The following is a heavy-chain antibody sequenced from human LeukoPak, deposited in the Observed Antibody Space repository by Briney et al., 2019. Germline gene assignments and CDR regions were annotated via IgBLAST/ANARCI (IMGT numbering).Heavy chain of an antibody. CDR3: AKPFGFLEWLYGGYFDC. D-gene: IGHD3-3*01. J-gene: IGHJ4*02. CDR2: VSSDGINT. Sequence: PGGSLRLSCAASGFTFSDYYMSWLRQAPGKGLEWVSAVSSDGINTYYTDSLKGRFTISRDNSKNTVFLQMHTLTAEVTAVYYCAKPFGFLEWLYGGYFDCWGQGTLVTVSS. CDR1: GFTFSDYY. V-gene: IGHV3-23*01.